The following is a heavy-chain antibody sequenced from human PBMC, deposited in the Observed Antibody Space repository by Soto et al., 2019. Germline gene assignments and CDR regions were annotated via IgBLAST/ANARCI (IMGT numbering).Heavy chain of an antibody. Sequence: ASVKVSCKASGYTFTSYGISWVRQAPGQGLEWMGWISAYNGNTNYAQKLQGRVTMTTDTSTSTAYMELRSLRSDDTAVYYCARDQISSDSSGYGYWGQGTLVTVSS. D-gene: IGHD3-22*01. J-gene: IGHJ4*02. CDR3: ARDQISSDSSGYGY. CDR1: GYTFTSYG. V-gene: IGHV1-18*01. CDR2: ISAYNGNT.